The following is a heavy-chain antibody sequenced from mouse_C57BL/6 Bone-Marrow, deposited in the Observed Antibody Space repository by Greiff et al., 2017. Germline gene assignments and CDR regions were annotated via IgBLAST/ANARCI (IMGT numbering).Heavy chain of an antibody. CDR2: IHPNSGST. J-gene: IGHJ1*03. V-gene: IGHV1-64*01. Sequence: QVQLKQPGAELVKPGASVKLSCKASGYTFTSYWMHWVKQRPGQGLEWIGMIHPNSGSTNYNEKFKSKATLTVDKSSSTAYMQLSSLTSEDSAVYYCARRYGSPYWYFDVGGTGTTVTVSS. D-gene: IGHD1-1*01. CDR1: GYTFTSYW. CDR3: ARRYGSPYWYFDV.